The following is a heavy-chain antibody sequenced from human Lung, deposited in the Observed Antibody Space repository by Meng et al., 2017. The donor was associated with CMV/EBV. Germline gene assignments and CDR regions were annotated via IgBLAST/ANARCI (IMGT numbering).Heavy chain of an antibody. D-gene: IGHD1-26*01. CDR2: IDDSGST. V-gene: IGHV4-4*02. Sequence: QGQLKEPAPGLVKPSGTLSLTCGVSGVSISSKIRWTWVRQPPGKGLEWIGDIDDSGSTNYNPSLNSRISISLDKSKNHFSLKVNSVTAADTAVYYCARGKQDAWELLAYWGQGALVTVSS. CDR1: GVSISSKIR. CDR3: ARGKQDAWELLAY. J-gene: IGHJ4*02.